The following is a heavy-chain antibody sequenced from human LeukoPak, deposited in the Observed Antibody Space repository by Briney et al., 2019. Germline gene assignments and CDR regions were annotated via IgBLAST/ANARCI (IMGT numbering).Heavy chain of an antibody. CDR1: GFTFSSYG. D-gene: IGHD3-3*01. J-gene: IGHJ4*02. CDR3: ANTYYDFWSAYQY. V-gene: IGHV3-33*06. CDR2: IWYDGSNK. Sequence: GGSLRLSCAASGFTFSSYGMHWVRQAPGKGLEWVAVIWYDGSNKYYADSVKGRFTISRDNSKNTLYLQMNSLRAEDTAVYYCANTYYDFWSAYQYWGQGTLVTVSS.